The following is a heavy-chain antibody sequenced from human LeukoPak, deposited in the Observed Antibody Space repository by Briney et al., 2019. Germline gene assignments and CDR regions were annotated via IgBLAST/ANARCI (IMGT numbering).Heavy chain of an antibody. D-gene: IGHD6-19*01. CDR3: ARDTSSSGWYAAEYYYYGMDV. CDR1: GFTFSSYS. CDR2: ISSSSSYI. J-gene: IGHJ6*02. Sequence: PGGSLRLSCAASGFTFSSYSMNWVRQAPGKGLEWVSSISSSSSYIYCADSVKGRFTISRDNAKNSLYLQMNSLRAEDTAVYYCARDTSSSGWYAAEYYYYGMDVWGQGTTVTVSS. V-gene: IGHV3-21*01.